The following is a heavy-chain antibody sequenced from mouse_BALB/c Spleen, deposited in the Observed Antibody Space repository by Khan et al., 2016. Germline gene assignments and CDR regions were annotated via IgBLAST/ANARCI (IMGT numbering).Heavy chain of an antibody. CDR2: ISSGGST. J-gene: IGHJ4*01. V-gene: IGHV5-6-5*01. CDR1: GFTFSSYA. CDR3: AREENAMDY. Sequence: EVELVESGGGLVKPGGSLKLSCAASGFTFSSYAMSWVRQTPEKRLHWVASISSGGSTYYPDSVKGRFTISRDNARNILYLQMSNLRSEDTAMYYCAREENAMDYWGQGTSVTVSS.